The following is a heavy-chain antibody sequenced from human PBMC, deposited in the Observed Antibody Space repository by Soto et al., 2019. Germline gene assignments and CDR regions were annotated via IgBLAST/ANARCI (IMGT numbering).Heavy chain of an antibody. CDR1: GFTFSSYG. J-gene: IGHJ4*02. V-gene: IGHV3-30*03. CDR3: ARRLADIVVVQAAHPWAGWDY. Sequence: GGSLRLSCAASGFTFSSYGMHWVRKAPGKGLEWVAVISYDGSNKYYADSVKGRFTMSRDNSKNTLYLQMTSLRAKDTAVYYFARRLADIVVVQAAHPWAGWDYGGQGAQVPV. CDR2: ISYDGSNK. D-gene: IGHD2-2*01.